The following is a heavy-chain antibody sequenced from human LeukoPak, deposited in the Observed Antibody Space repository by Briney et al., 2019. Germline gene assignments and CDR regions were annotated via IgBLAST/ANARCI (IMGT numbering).Heavy chain of an antibody. CDR3: ARIGYCSRTSCHTGYYYGMDV. CDR2: IYSGGST. D-gene: IGHD2-2*02. V-gene: IGHV3-53*01. J-gene: IGHJ6*02. CDR1: GFTVGSNY. Sequence: GGSLRLSCAASGFTVGSNYMSWVRQAPGKGLEWVSVIYSGGSTYYTDSVKGRFTISRDNSKNTLYLQMSSLRVEDTAVYYCARIGYCSRTSCHTGYYYGMDVWGQGTTVTVSS.